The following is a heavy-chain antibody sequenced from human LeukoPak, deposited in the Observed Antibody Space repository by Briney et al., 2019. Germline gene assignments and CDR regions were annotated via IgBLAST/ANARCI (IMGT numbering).Heavy chain of an antibody. V-gene: IGHV3-9*01. Sequence: GGSLRLSCAASGFTFDDYAMHWVRQAPGKGLEWVSGISWNSGSIGYADSVKGRFTISRDNAKNSLYLQMNSLRAEDTAVYYCARGGGGHYYDSSGYYYFGYFQHWGQGTLVTVSS. J-gene: IGHJ1*01. CDR1: GFTFDDYA. CDR2: ISWNSGSI. CDR3: ARGGGGHYYDSSGYYYFGYFQH. D-gene: IGHD3-22*01.